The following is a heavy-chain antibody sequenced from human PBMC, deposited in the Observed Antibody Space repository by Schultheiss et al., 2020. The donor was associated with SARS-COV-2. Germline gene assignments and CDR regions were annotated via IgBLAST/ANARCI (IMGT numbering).Heavy chain of an antibody. CDR3: ARGRGFGELLSKYYFDY. CDR2: IYYSGST. D-gene: IGHD3-10*01. Sequence: SQTLSLTCTVSGGSISSGGYYWSWIRHHPGKGLEWIGYIYYSGSTYYNPSLKSRVTISVDTSKNQFSLKLSSVTAADTAVYYCARGRGFGELLSKYYFDYWGQGTLVTVSS. V-gene: IGHV4-31*03. J-gene: IGHJ4*02. CDR1: GGSISSGGYY.